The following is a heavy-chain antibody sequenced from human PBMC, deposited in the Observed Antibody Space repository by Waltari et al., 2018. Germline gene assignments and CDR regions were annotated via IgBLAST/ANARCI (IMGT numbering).Heavy chain of an antibody. V-gene: IGHV3-7*01. CDR2: IKQDGSGK. J-gene: IGHJ6*03. CDR3: ARHPRRAGYSGYVLSYYYYYMDV. CDR1: GFTFSSYW. D-gene: IGHD5-12*01. Sequence: EVQLVESGGGLVQPGGSLRLSCAAPGFTFSSYWMSWVRQAPGKGLEWVANIKQDGSGKYDVDSVKGRFTISRDNAKNSLYLQMNSLRAEDTAVYYCARHPRRAGYSGYVLSYYYYYMDVWGKGTTVTVSS.